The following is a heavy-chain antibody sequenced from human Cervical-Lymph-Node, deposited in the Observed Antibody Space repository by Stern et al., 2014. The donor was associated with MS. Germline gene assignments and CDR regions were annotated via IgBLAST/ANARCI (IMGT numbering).Heavy chain of an antibody. J-gene: IGHJ4*02. CDR2: ISGTGRST. V-gene: IGHV3-23*04. CDR1: GFTFSSYA. Sequence: EVQLEESGGGLVQPGGSLRLSCAASGFTFSSYAMRWVRQAPGKGLEWVSAISGTGRSTYYADSVKGRFTISRDISKNTLYLQMNSLRAEDTAAYYCAKGKKWELPIESWGQGTLVTVSS. D-gene: IGHD1-26*01. CDR3: AKGKKWELPIES.